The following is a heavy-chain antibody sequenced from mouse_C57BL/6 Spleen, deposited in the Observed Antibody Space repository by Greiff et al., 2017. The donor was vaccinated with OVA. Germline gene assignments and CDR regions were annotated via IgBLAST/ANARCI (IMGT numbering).Heavy chain of an antibody. J-gene: IGHJ4*01. Sequence: QVQLKQPGAELVRPGTSVKLSCKASGYTFTSYWMHWVKQRPGQGLEWIGVIDPSDSYTNYNQKFKGKATLTVDTSSSTAYMQRSSLTSEDSAVDYCARSGGSTPYATDYWGQGTAAT. CDR3: ARSGGSTPYATDY. CDR1: GYTFTSYW. V-gene: IGHV1-59*01. CDR2: IDPSDSYT. D-gene: IGHD1-1*01.